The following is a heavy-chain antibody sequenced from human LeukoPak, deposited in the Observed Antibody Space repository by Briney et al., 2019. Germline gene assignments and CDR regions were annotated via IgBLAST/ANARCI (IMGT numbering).Heavy chain of an antibody. Sequence: SETLSLTYTVSGGSINSNLDYWGWLRQPPGKGLDWIGSLYYSGTTYYNPSLESRVTISVDTSKNQFSLKLNSATAADTAVYYCVRVRHPTGGPWVVGQTAYFQHWSQGTLVTVSS. J-gene: IGHJ1*01. V-gene: IGHV4-39*01. CDR3: VRVRHPTGGPWVVGQTAYFQH. CDR2: LYYSGTT. CDR1: GGSINSNLDY. D-gene: IGHD2-15*01.